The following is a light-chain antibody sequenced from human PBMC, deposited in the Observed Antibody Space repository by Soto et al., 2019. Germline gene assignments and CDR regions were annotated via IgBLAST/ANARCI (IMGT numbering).Light chain of an antibody. CDR3: LQALQTPPWT. Sequence: DILVTQSPLSLPVTPGEPASISCRSSQSLLHSDGYNYLDWYLQKPGQSPQLLICLGSSRASGVPDRFSGSGSGTDFTLKISRVEAEDVGVYYCLQALQTPPWTFGQGTKVDIK. CDR2: LGS. CDR1: QSLLHSDGYNY. J-gene: IGKJ1*01. V-gene: IGKV2-28*01.